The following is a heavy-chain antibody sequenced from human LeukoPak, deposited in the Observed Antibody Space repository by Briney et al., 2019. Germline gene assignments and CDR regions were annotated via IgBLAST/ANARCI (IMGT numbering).Heavy chain of an antibody. CDR3: ARDGYCSSTSCYLSWFDP. V-gene: IGHV3-33*01. CDR1: GFTFSSYG. D-gene: IGHD2-2*03. CDR2: IWYDGSNK. Sequence: GGSLRLSCATSGFTFSSYGMPWVRQAPGKGLEWVAVIWYDGSNKYYADSVKGRFTISRDNSKNTLYLQMNSLRAEDTAVYYCARDGYCSSTSCYLSWFDPWGQGTLVTVSS. J-gene: IGHJ5*02.